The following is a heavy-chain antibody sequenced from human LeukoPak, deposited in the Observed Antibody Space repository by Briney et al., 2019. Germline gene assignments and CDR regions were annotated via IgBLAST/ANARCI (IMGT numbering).Heavy chain of an antibody. CDR2: ISCSCGST. J-gene: IGHJ5*02. CDR3: ATLLHDASGVTWEYSYGFLTP. D-gene: IGHD5-18*01. V-gene: IGHV3-23*01. CDR1: GFTFSSYA. Sequence: PGGSLRLSCAASGFTFSSYAMSGVRQAPGKGLEWVSAISCSCGSTYYADSVKGRFTISRDNSKNTLYLQMNSLRAEDTAVYYCATLLHDASGVTWEYSYGFLTPWGQGTLVTVSS.